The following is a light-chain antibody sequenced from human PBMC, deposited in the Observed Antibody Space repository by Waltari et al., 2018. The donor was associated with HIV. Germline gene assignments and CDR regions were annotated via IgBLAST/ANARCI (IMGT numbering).Light chain of an antibody. CDR1: SRDVGAYNF. Sequence: QSALTQPPSASGSPGQSVTFSCTGTSRDVGAYNFVSWYQQHPGQAPKLLIYGVNQRPSGVPDRFSGSKSGNTASLTVSGLQADDEADYYCSSYAGPNHLLFGGGTRLTVL. CDR3: SSYAGPNHLL. J-gene: IGLJ2*01. CDR2: GVN. V-gene: IGLV2-8*01.